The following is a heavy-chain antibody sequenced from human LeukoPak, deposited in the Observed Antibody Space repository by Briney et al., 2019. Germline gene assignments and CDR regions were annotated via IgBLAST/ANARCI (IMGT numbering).Heavy chain of an antibody. D-gene: IGHD2-21*01. CDR2: INPNSGGT. V-gene: IGHV1-2*02. CDR3: AVLPSRGMWSYFGY. CDR1: GYTFTGYY. Sequence: GASVKVSCKASGYTFTGYYMHWVRQAPGQGLEWMGWINPNSGGTNYAQKFQGRVTMTRDTSISTAYMELSRLRSDDTAVYYCAVLPSRGMWSYFGYWGQGTLVTVSS. J-gene: IGHJ4*02.